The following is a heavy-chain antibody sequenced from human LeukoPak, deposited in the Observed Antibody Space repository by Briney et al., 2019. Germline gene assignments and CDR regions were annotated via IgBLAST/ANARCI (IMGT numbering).Heavy chain of an antibody. CDR3: AKAFYDFWSGDRYGMDV. J-gene: IGHJ6*02. CDR2: ISYDGSNK. V-gene: IGHV3-30*18. CDR1: GFTFSSYG. D-gene: IGHD3-3*01. Sequence: PGGSLRLSCAASGFTFSSYGMHWVRQAPGKGLEWVAVISYDGSNKYYADSVKGRFTISRNNSKNTLYLQMNSLRAEDTAVYYCAKAFYDFWSGDRYGMDVWGQGTTVTVSS.